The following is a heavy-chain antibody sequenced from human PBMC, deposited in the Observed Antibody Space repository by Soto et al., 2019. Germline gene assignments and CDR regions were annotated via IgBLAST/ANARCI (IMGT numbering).Heavy chain of an antibody. J-gene: IGHJ4*02. V-gene: IGHV4-61*01. Sequence: QVQLQESGPGLVKPSETLSLTCTVSGGSVSSGSYYWSWIRQPPGKGLEWIGYIYYSGNTNYNPSLKSRVXXSXDXXKNQFSLKLSSVTAADTAVYYCAREYNSGWYFFDYWGQGTLVTVSS. D-gene: IGHD6-19*01. CDR1: GGSVSSGSYY. CDR3: AREYNSGWYFFDY. CDR2: IYYSGNT.